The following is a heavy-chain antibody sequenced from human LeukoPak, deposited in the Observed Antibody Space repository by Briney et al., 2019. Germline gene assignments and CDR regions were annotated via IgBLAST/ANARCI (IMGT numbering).Heavy chain of an antibody. Sequence: PGGSLRLSCAASGFTFSSYWMHWVRQAPGKGLVWVSRINSDGSSTSYANSVKGRFTISRDSAKNTLYLQMNSLRAEDTAVYYCARGPSAIYPDWFDPWGQGTLVTVSS. CDR1: GFTFSSYW. CDR3: ARGPSAIYPDWFDP. J-gene: IGHJ5*02. V-gene: IGHV3-74*01. D-gene: IGHD2-2*02. CDR2: INSDGSST.